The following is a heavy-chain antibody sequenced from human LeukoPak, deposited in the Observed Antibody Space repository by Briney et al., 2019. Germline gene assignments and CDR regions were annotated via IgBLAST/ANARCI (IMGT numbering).Heavy chain of an antibody. CDR3: ARDSDYDYVWGSYNWFDP. J-gene: IGHJ5*02. Sequence: QPGGSLRLSCAASGFTFSSYAMSWVRQAPGKGLEWVSAISGSGGSTYYADSVKGRFTISRDNAKNSLYLQMNSLRAEDTAVYYCARDSDYDYVWGSYNWFDPWGQGTLVTVSS. CDR2: ISGSGGST. CDR1: GFTFSSYA. V-gene: IGHV3-23*01. D-gene: IGHD3-16*01.